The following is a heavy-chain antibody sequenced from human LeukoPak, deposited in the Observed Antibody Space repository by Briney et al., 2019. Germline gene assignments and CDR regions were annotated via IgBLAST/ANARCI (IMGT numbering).Heavy chain of an antibody. CDR2: IYYSGST. V-gene: IGHV4-59*01. CDR3: ARGVGSGYTDD. CDR1: GGSISSYY. D-gene: IGHD3-22*01. J-gene: IGHJ4*02. Sequence: SETLSLTCTVSGGSISSYYWSWIRQPPGKGLEWIGYIYYSGSTNYNPSLKSRVTISVDTSKNQFSLKLSSVTAADTAVYYCARGVGSGYTDDWGRGTLVTVSS.